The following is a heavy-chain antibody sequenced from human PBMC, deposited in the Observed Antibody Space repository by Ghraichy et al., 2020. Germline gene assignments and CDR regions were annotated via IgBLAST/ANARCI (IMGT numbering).Heavy chain of an antibody. CDR3: ARQGGSEYNWFDP. J-gene: IGHJ5*02. D-gene: IGHD3-10*01. V-gene: IGHV4-38-2*01. Sequence: EPLSLTCAVSGYSISSGYYWGWIRQPPGKGLEWIGSIYHSGSTYYNPSLKSRVTISVDTSKNQFSLKLSSVTAADTAVYYCARQGGSEYNWFDPWGQGTLVTVSS. CDR2: IYHSGST. CDR1: GYSISSGYY.